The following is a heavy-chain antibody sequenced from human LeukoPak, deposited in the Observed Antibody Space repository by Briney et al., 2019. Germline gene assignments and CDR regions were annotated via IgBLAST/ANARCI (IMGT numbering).Heavy chain of an antibody. V-gene: IGHV4-34*01. Sequence: SETLSLTCAVYGGSFSGYYWSWIRQPPGKGLEWIGEINHSGSTNYNPSLKSRVTISVDTSKNQFPLQLNSVTPEDTAVYYCARSFRLFPDYWGQGTLVTVSS. CDR1: GGSFSGYY. D-gene: IGHD3-10*01. J-gene: IGHJ4*02. CDR2: INHSGST. CDR3: ARSFRLFPDY.